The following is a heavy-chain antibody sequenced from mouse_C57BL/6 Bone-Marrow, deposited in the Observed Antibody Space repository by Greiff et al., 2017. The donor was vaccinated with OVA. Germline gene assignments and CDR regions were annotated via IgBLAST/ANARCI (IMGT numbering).Heavy chain of an antibody. V-gene: IGHV5-4*01. Sequence: EVQRVESGGGLVKPGGSLKLSCAASGFTFSSYAMSWVRQTPEKRLEWVATISDGGSYTYYPDTVKGRFTISRDNAKNNLYLQMSHLKSEDTAMYYCARGSTMVTTVYYAMDYWGQGTSVTVSS. J-gene: IGHJ4*01. D-gene: IGHD2-2*01. CDR3: ARGSTMVTTVYYAMDY. CDR1: GFTFSSYA. CDR2: ISDGGSYT.